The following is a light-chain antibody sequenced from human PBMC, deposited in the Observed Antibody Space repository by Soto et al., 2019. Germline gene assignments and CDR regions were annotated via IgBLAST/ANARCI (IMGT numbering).Light chain of an antibody. Sequence: QSALTQPASVSGSPGQSITISCTGTSSDVGSYNLVSWYQQHPGKAPKLMIYEGSKRPSGVSNRFSGSKSGNTASLTISGLQAEDEADYYCCSCAGSSTLYVFGTGTKLTVL. CDR1: SSDVGSYNL. V-gene: IGLV2-23*01. CDR2: EGS. CDR3: CSCAGSSTLYV. J-gene: IGLJ1*01.